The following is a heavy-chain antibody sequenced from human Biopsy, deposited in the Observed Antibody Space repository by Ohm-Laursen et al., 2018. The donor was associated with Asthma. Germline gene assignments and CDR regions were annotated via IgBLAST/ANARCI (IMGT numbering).Heavy chain of an antibody. CDR3: ARGDWYGSASNGY. CDR2: LSYNGNNK. Sequence: RLSGGASVFILSNYDMGWVRQAPGKGLEWVAVLSYNGNNKYYADSMRGRFTISRDNSENTLYLQMNSLRVEDTAVYYCARGDWYGSASNGYWGQGTLVTVSA. V-gene: IGHV3-30*03. D-gene: IGHD6-6*01. CDR1: VFILSNYD. J-gene: IGHJ4*02.